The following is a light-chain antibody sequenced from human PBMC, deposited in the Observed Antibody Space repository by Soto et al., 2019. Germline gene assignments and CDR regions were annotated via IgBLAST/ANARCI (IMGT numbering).Light chain of an antibody. CDR2: EVS. V-gene: IGLV2-14*01. J-gene: IGLJ1*01. CDR1: SSDVGGYNY. Sequence: QSPLRQPASVSAAPVHTITISCTGTSSDVGGYNYVSWYQQHPGKAPKLMIYEVSNRPSGVSNRFSGSKSGNTASLTISGIQAEDEDDYSCSSYTSSSTPYVFGT. CDR3: SSYTSSSTPYV.